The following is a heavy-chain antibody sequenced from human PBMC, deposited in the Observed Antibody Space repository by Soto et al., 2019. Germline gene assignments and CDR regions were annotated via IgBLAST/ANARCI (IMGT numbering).Heavy chain of an antibody. V-gene: IGHV3-72*01. J-gene: IGHJ3*01. CDR1: GFTFSDHH. Sequence: PGGSLRLSCAASGFTFSDHHIDWVRQAPGKGLEWVGRSRNKARSYTTEYAASVKGRFTISRDDSKNSVFLQVHSLEIEDTAMYYCTRDESRGASSAFDLWGQGTMVTVSS. CDR2: SRNKARSYTT. CDR3: TRDESRGASSAFDL. D-gene: IGHD3-16*01.